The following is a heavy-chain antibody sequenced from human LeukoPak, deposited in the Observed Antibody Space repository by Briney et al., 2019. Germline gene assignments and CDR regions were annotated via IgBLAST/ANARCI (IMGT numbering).Heavy chain of an antibody. CDR2: IIPIFGTA. J-gene: IGHJ6*02. CDR1: GYTFTSYG. D-gene: IGHD2-15*01. Sequence: ASVKVSCKASGYTFTSYGISWVRQAPGQGLEWMGGIIPIFGTANYAQKFQGRVTITADESTSTAYMELSSLRSEDTAVYYCARGGGSFYGMDVWGQGTTVTVSS. CDR3: ARGGGSFYGMDV. V-gene: IGHV1-69*13.